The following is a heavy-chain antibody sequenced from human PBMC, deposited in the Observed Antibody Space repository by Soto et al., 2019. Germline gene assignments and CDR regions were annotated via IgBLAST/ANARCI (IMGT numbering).Heavy chain of an antibody. Sequence: QVQLQESGPGLVKPSGTLSLTCAVSGGSISSSNWWSWVRQPPGKGLEWIGEIYHSGSTNYNPSLKSRVTISVDKSKNQFPLKLSSVTAADTAVYYCASRNSSGYYPDAFDIWGQGTMVTVSS. V-gene: IGHV4-4*02. D-gene: IGHD3-22*01. CDR1: GGSISSSNW. CDR3: ASRNSSGYYPDAFDI. J-gene: IGHJ3*02. CDR2: IYHSGST.